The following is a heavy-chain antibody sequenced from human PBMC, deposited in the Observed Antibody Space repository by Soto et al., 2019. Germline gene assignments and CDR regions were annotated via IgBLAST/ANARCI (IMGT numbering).Heavy chain of an antibody. CDR2: IYSGGST. V-gene: IGHV3-53*01. CDR3: ARRGGFYDILTGDDN. D-gene: IGHD3-9*01. J-gene: IGHJ4*02. Sequence: GGSLRLSCAASGFTVSSNYMSWVRQAPGKGLEWVSVIYSGGSTYYADSVKGRFTISRDNSKNTLYLQMNSLRAEDTAIYYCARRGGFYDILTGDDNWGQGTLVTVSS. CDR1: GFTVSSNY.